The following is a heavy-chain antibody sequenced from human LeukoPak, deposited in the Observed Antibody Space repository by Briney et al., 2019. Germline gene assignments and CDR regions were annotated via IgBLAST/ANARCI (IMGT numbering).Heavy chain of an antibody. Sequence: SETLSLTCTVSGGSISSYYWSWFRQPPGKGLEWIGYIYYSGSTNYNPSLKSRVTISVDTSKNQFSLKLSSVTAADTAVYYCARSIAAWSYFDYWGQGTLVTVSS. J-gene: IGHJ4*02. CDR2: IYYSGST. V-gene: IGHV4-59*08. CDR3: ARSIAAWSYFDY. CDR1: GGSISSYY. D-gene: IGHD6-6*01.